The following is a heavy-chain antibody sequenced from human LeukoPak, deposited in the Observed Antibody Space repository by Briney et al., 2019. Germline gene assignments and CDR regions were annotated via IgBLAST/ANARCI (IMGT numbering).Heavy chain of an antibody. J-gene: IGHJ4*02. CDR3: ARDSVEIAVVGPGYFDY. CDR2: IYYSGST. V-gene: IGHV4-39*07. CDR1: GGSISSSSYY. D-gene: IGHD6-19*01. Sequence: SETLSLTCTVSGGSISSSSYYWGWIRQPPGKGLEWIGSIYYSGSTYYNPSLKSRVTISVDTSKNQFSLKLSSVTAADTAVYYCARDSVEIAVVGPGYFDYWGQGTLVTVSS.